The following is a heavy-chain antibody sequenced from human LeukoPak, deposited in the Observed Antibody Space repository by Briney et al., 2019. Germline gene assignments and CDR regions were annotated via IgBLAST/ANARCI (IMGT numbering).Heavy chain of an antibody. Sequence: ASVSVSCRASGYTFTGYYMHWVRQAPGQGLEGMGWINPNSGGTNYAQKFQGRVTMTRDTSISTAYMELSRLRSDDTAVYYCARDLIAARPNYYYYYGMDVWGQGTTVTVSS. J-gene: IGHJ6*02. CDR3: ARDLIAARPNYYYYYGMDV. CDR2: INPNSGGT. D-gene: IGHD6-6*01. V-gene: IGHV1-2*02. CDR1: GYTFTGYY.